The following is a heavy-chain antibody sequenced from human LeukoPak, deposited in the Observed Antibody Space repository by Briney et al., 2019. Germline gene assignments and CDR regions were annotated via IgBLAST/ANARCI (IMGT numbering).Heavy chain of an antibody. CDR2: ISGSGGTT. D-gene: IGHD6-6*01. J-gene: IGHJ4*02. CDR1: GFTFSSYA. Sequence: QPGGSLRLSCAASGFTFSSYAMSWVRQAPGKGLEWVSGISGSGGTTYYADSVKGRFTISRDNSKSTLFLQMNSLRAEDTAVYYCARDGGSSAGDYWGQGTLVTVSS. V-gene: IGHV3-23*01. CDR3: ARDGGSSAGDY.